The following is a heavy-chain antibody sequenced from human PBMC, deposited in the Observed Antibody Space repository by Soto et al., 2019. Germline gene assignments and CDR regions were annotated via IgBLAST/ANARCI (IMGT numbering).Heavy chain of an antibody. V-gene: IGHV1-69*13. D-gene: IGHD2-15*01. Sequence: GASVKVSCKASGGTFSSYAISWVRQAPGQGLEWMGGIIPIFGTANYAQKFQGRVTITADESTSTAYMGLSSLRSEDTAVYYCARRIHLPYWYFDLWGRGTLVTVSS. J-gene: IGHJ2*01. CDR1: GGTFSSYA. CDR3: ARRIHLPYWYFDL. CDR2: IIPIFGTA.